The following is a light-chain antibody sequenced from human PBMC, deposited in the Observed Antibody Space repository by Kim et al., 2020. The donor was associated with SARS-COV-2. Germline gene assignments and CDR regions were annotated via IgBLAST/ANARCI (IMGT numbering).Light chain of an antibody. CDR2: SAS. V-gene: IGKV1-12*01. CDR3: QQTKSFPLT. CDR1: QDIGNS. Sequence: ASLGDRISITGRASQDIGNSLAWYQHKPGKAPRLLIYSASFYESGVPSRFSGSVSGTDITLTIRALQPEEFATYYCQQTKSFPLTFGGGTKVDIK. J-gene: IGKJ4*01.